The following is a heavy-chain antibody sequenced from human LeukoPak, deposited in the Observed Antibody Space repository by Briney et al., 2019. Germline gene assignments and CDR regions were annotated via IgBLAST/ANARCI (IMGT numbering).Heavy chain of an antibody. J-gene: IGHJ6*02. CDR2: SRNKASSYTT. CDR1: VVKFSDDY. V-gene: IGHV3-72*01. Sequence: RVGGLRVSCAASVVKFSDDYIGSVREAPGKGRGWGARSRNKASSYTTEYAASVEGRFTISRDVSESSLYLQMNSLRTEDTAVYYCGRIAINANNGMDVWGQGTTVTVSS. CDR3: GRIAINANNGMDV. D-gene: IGHD1/OR15-1a*01.